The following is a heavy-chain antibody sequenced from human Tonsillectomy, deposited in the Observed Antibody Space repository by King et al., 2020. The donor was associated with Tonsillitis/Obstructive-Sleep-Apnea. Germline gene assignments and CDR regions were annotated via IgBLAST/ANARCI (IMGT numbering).Heavy chain of an antibody. J-gene: IGHJ5*02. D-gene: IGHD3-22*01. CDR2: ISSGGTTI. Sequence: VQLVESGGGLVQPGGSLTLSCAASGFTFSDYSMNWVRQAPGKGLEWVSYISSGGTTIYYADSVKGRFTISRDNAKNSLYLQMNSLRDEDTAVYYCARMISWFDPWGQGTLVTVSS. CDR3: ARMISWFDP. CDR1: GFTFSDYS. V-gene: IGHV3-48*02.